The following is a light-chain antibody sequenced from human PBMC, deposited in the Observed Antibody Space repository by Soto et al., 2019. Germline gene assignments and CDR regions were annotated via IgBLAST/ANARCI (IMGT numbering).Light chain of an antibody. CDR1: QGINSY. CDR2: AAS. Sequence: IQLTQSPSFLSASVGDRVTITCRASQGINSYLAWYQQKPGKVPKLLIYAASTLQSGVPSRFSGSGSGTEFTLTISSLQPEDFATYYCQQINSYPITFGQGTRL. CDR3: QQINSYPIT. J-gene: IGKJ5*01. V-gene: IGKV1-9*01.